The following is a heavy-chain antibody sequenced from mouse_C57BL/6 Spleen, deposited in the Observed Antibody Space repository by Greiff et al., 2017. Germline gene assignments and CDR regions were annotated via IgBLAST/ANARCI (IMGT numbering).Heavy chain of an antibody. Sequence: QVQLQQPGAELVKPGASVKLSCKASGYTFTSYWMHWVKQRPGPGLEWIGLIHPNSGSTNYNEKFKSKATLTVDKASSTAYRQLSSQTSEDSAVYYWARSSTTVVAWDYWGEGTTLTVSS. V-gene: IGHV1-64*01. J-gene: IGHJ2*01. CDR3: ARSSTTVVAWDY. D-gene: IGHD1-1*01. CDR2: IHPNSGST. CDR1: GYTFTSYW.